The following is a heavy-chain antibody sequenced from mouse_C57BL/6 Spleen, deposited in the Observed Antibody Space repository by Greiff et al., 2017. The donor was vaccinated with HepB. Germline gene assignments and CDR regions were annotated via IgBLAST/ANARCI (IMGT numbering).Heavy chain of an antibody. CDR1: GYTFTSYT. CDR3: ARLAYYDYFPTGTGYYFDY. V-gene: IGHV1-4*01. CDR2: INPSSGYT. J-gene: IGHJ2*01. D-gene: IGHD2-4*01. Sequence: VQLQESGAELARPGASVKMSCKASGYTFTSYTMHWVKQRPGQGLEWIGYINPSSGYTKYNQKFKDKATLTADKSSSTAYMQLSSLTSEDSAVYYCARLAYYDYFPTGTGYYFDYWGQGTTLTVSS.